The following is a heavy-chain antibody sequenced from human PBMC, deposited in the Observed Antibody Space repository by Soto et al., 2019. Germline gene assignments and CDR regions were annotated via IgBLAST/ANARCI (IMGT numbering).Heavy chain of an antibody. D-gene: IGHD6-13*01. CDR2: ISAYNGNT. J-gene: IGHJ6*02. CDR3: ARLASSWPYHYYYGMDV. Sequence: ASVKVSCKASGYTFTSYGISWVRQAPGQGLEWMGWISAYNGNTNYAQKLQGRVTMTTDTSTSTAYMELRSLRSDDTAVYYCARLASSWPYHYYYGMDVWGQGTTVTVSS. CDR1: GYTFTSYG. V-gene: IGHV1-18*01.